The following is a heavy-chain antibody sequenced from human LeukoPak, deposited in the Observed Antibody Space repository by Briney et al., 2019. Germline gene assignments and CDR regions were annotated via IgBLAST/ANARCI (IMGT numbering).Heavy chain of an antibody. Sequence: GASVKVSCKASGYTFTGYYMHWVRQAPGQGLEWMGYINPTSGGTNYAQRFQGGVTMTRDTSISTAYMELSRLRSDDTAVYYCARESVSGYYFDYWGQGTLVTVSS. J-gene: IGHJ4*02. CDR2: INPTSGGT. CDR3: ARESVSGYYFDY. V-gene: IGHV1-2*02. D-gene: IGHD3-3*01. CDR1: GYTFTGYY.